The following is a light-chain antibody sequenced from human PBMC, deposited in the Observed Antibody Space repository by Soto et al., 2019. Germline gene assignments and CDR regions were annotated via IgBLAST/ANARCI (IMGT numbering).Light chain of an antibody. V-gene: IGLV2-14*03. CDR2: DVS. J-gene: IGLJ1*01. CDR3: SSYTTSNTRQIV. CDR1: SSDVGGYNY. Sequence: QSALTQPASVSGSPGQSITISCTGTSSDVGGYNYVSWYQHHPGKAPKLMIYDVSNRPSGVSNRFSGSKSGNTASLTISGLQPEYEADYSCSSYTTSNTRQIVFGTGTKLTVL.